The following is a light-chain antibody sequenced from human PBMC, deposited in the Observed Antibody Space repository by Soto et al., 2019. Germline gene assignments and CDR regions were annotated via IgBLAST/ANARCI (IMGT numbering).Light chain of an antibody. Sequence: EIVMTQSPATLSVSPGERATLSCRASQSVSSTLAWYQQKPGQAPRLLIYGASTRAPGIPARFSGSGSGTEFTLTIRSLQSEDFAVYYCKQYNNWPRTFGQGTKVDIK. V-gene: IGKV3-15*01. J-gene: IGKJ1*01. CDR2: GAS. CDR1: QSVSST. CDR3: KQYNNWPRT.